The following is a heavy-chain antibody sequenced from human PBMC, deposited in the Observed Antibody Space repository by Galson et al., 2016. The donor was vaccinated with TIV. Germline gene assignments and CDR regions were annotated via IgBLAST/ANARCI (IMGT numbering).Heavy chain of an antibody. CDR1: GGTFISYP. CDR3: ATSRGRYFDWLFGY. D-gene: IGHD3-9*01. J-gene: IGHJ4*02. Sequence: SVKVSCKASGGTFISYPISWVRQAPGQGLEWMGGIIPIFGTPNSAQEFQDRLTITADGSTITANMELSSLRHEDTAEYYCATSRGRYFDWLFGYWGQGTLVTVSS. V-gene: IGHV1-69*13. CDR2: IIPIFGTP.